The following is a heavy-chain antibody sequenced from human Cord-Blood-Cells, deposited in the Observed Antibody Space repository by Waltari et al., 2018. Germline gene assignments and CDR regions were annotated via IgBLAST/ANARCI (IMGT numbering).Heavy chain of an antibody. CDR1: GGSISSSSYY. V-gene: IGHV4-39*01. D-gene: IGHD3-3*01. CDR2: IYYSGGT. J-gene: IGHJ3*02. Sequence: QLQLQESGPGLVKPSETLSLTCTVSGGSISSSSYYWGWIRQPPGKGLEWIGSIYYSGGTYYNPSLKSRVTISVDTSKNQFSLKLSSVTAADTAVYYCATYDFWSGYDAFDIWGQGTMVTVSS. CDR3: ATYDFWSGYDAFDI.